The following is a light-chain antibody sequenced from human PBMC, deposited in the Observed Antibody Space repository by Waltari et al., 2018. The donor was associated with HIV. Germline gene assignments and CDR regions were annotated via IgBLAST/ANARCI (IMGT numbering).Light chain of an antibody. V-gene: IGLV1-44*01. CDR2: SNN. J-gene: IGLJ3*02. Sequence: QSVLTQPPSASGTPGQRVTISCSGSSPNIGSNTVSCFQQLPGTAPKLLIYSNNQRPSGVPGRCPGSKFGTSASLAIAGLQSEDEADYYCAAWDDSLNGWVFGGGTKLTVL. CDR1: SPNIGSNT. CDR3: AAWDDSLNGWV.